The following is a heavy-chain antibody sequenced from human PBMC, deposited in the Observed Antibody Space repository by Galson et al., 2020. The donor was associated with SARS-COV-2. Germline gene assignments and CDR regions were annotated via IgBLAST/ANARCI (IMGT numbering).Heavy chain of an antibody. CDR3: ANLEYSFSSGTHKYYYMDV. V-gene: IGHV3-30*02. J-gene: IGHJ6*03. CDR1: GFTFSSYG. D-gene: IGHD6-6*01. CDR2: IRYDGSDR. Sequence: GESLKISCAASGFTFSSYGMHWVRQLPGKGLEWVAFIRYDGSDRFHVDAVKGRFTISRDNSRNTLYLQMSSLRGEDTAVYYCANLEYSFSSGTHKYYYMDVWGRGTTVTVSS.